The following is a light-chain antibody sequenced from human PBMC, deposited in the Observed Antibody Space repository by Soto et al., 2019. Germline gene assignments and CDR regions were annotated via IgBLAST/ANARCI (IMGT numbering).Light chain of an antibody. CDR2: GAS. Sequence: EIVLTQSPGTLSLSPGERATLSCRASQSLSSSYLAWYQQKPGQAPRLLIYGASSRATGIPDRFSGSGSGTDFTLTISRLEPEDFAVYYCQQFATSPLTFGGGKKVDIK. V-gene: IGKV3-20*01. J-gene: IGKJ4*01. CDR1: QSLSSSY. CDR3: QQFATSPLT.